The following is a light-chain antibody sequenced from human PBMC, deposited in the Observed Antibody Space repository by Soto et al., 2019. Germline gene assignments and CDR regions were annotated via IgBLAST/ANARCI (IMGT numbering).Light chain of an antibody. V-gene: IGKV1-5*01. CDR3: QQYDNYKPLT. J-gene: IGKJ4*01. Sequence: DIQMTQSPSTLSASVGDRVTITCRASQSISSWLAWYQQKPGKATKLMIFDASSLESGTPSRFSGRRSGTHFTLTIDGLQPDDFATYFCQQYDNYKPLTFGGGTKVDIK. CDR1: QSISSW. CDR2: DAS.